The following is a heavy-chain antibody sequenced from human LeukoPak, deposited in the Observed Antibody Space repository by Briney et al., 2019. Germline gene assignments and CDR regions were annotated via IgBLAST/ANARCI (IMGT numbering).Heavy chain of an antibody. D-gene: IGHD5-12*01. J-gene: IGHJ4*02. CDR2: INPNSVGA. Sequence: ASVRPSCKPSGSTFTAYYITWGARSPGQGLGWWGGINPNSVGANYSQKFPVRVAMTRATSTSTAYMELSRLRSDDTAVYYCANGGGGYSDLDYWGQGTLVTVSS. CDR1: GSTFTAYY. CDR3: ANGGGGYSDLDY. V-gene: IGHV1-2*02.